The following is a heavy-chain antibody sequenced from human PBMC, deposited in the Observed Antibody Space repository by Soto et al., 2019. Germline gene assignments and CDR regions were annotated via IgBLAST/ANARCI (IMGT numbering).Heavy chain of an antibody. CDR2: IIPIFGTA. D-gene: IGHD1-1*01. CDR3: ARDSYNWNDGLFDY. V-gene: IGHV1-69*06. J-gene: IGHJ4*02. CDR1: GGTFSSYA. Sequence: GASVKVSCKASGGTFSSYAISWVRQAPGQGLEWMGGIIPIFGTANYAQKFQGRVTITADKSTSTAYMELSRLRSDDTAVYYCARDSYNWNDGLFDYWGQGTLVTVSS.